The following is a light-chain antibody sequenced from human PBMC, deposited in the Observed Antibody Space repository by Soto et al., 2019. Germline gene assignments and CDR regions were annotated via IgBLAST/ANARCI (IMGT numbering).Light chain of an antibody. CDR2: DAS. CDR3: QQRSNWPRT. J-gene: IGKJ2*01. Sequence: EIVLTQSPATLSLSPGERATLSCRASQSVSSSLGWYQQIPGQAPRLLIYDASNRATGIPARFSGSGSGTDSTLTISSLEPEDFAVYYCQQRSNWPRTFGQGTKVDIK. CDR1: QSVSSS. V-gene: IGKV3-11*01.